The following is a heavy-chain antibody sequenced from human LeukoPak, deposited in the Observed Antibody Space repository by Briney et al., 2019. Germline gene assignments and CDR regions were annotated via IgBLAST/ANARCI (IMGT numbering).Heavy chain of an antibody. J-gene: IGHJ5*02. V-gene: IGHV4-30-4*08. Sequence: PSETLSLXCTVSGGSISSGDYYWSWNRQPPGKGLEWIGCIYYSGITYYNPSLKSRVTISVDTSKNQFSLKLSSVTAADTAVYYCARAGINNWFDPWGQGTLVTVSS. CDR1: GGSISSGDYY. CDR3: ARAGINNWFDP. CDR2: IYYSGIT. D-gene: IGHD6-13*01.